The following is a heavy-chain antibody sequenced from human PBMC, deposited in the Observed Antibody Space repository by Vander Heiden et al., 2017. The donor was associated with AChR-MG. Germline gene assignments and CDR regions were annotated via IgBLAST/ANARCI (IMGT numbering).Heavy chain of an antibody. J-gene: IGHJ4*02. CDR1: GGSFSGYY. CDR2: INHSGST. CDR3: ASSRYFDWFLNY. D-gene: IGHD3-9*01. V-gene: IGHV4-34*01. Sequence: QVQLQQWGAGLLKPSETLSLTCAVYGGSFSGYYWSWIRQPPGKGLEWIGEINHSGSTNYNPSLKSRVTISVDTSKNQFSLKLSSVTAADTAVYYCASSRYFDWFLNYWGQGTLVTVSS.